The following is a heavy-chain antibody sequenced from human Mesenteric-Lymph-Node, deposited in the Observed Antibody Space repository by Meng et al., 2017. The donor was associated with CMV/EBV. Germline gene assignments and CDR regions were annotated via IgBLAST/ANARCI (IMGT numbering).Heavy chain of an antibody. D-gene: IGHD3-3*01. CDR3: ARDESLVFGVVIGMDV. CDR2: IRYDGSNK. J-gene: IGHJ6*02. Sequence: GESLKISCAASGFTFSSYGMHWVRQAPGKGLEWVAFIRYDGSNKYYADSVKGRFTISRDNSKNTLYLQMNSLRAEDTALYYCARDESLVFGVVIGMDVWGQGTTVTVSS. CDR1: GFTFSSYG. V-gene: IGHV3-30*02.